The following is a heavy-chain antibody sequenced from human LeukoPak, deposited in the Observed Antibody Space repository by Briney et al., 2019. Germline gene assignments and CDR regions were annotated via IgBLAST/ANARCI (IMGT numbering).Heavy chain of an antibody. CDR2: MSPNSGDT. J-gene: IGHJ5*02. V-gene: IGHV1-8*01. Sequence: GASVKVSCKASGYTFTSYDFNWVRQATGQRPEWMGWMSPNSGDTGYAQKFQDRVTMTRNTSISTAYMELSSLRSDDTAVYYCARTTVTTYNNWFDPWGQGTLVTVSS. CDR3: ARTTVTTYNNWFDP. D-gene: IGHD4-11*01. CDR1: GYTFTSYD.